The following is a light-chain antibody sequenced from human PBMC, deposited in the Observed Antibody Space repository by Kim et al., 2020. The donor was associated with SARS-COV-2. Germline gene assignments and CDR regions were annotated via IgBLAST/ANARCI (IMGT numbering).Light chain of an antibody. J-gene: IGLJ3*02. Sequence: NFMLTQPHSGLESPGKTVTISCTRSSGSIASNYVQWYQHRPGSAPTTVIYEDNQRPSGVPDRFSGSIDSSSNSASLTISGLKTEDEADYYCQSYDSSNQRVFGGGTQLTVL. CDR2: EDN. CDR3: QSYDSSNQRV. CDR1: SGSIASNY. V-gene: IGLV6-57*04.